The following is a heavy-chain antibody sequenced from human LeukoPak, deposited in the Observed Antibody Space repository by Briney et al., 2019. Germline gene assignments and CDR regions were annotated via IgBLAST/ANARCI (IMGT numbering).Heavy chain of an antibody. CDR2: IYYSGST. J-gene: IGHJ3*02. CDR1: GGSISSYY. CDR3: ATRRVRVDSSGWQAFDI. Sequence: SETLSLTCTVSGGSISSYYWSWIRQPPGKGLEWIGYIYYSGSTNYNPSLKSRVTISVDKSKNQFSLKLSSVTAADTAVYYCATRRVRVDSSGWQAFDIWGQGTMVTVSS. V-gene: IGHV4-59*12. D-gene: IGHD6-19*01.